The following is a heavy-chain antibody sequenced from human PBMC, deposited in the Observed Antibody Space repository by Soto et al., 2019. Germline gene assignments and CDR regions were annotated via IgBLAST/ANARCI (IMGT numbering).Heavy chain of an antibody. J-gene: IGHJ4*02. CDR2: IIPIFGTA. V-gene: IGHV1-69*13. CDR1: GGTFSSYA. Sequence: RASVKVSCKASGGTFSSYAISWVRQAPGQGLEWMGGIIPIFGTANYAQKFQGRVTITADESTSTAYMELSSLRSEDTAVYYCARARAVAGIGFDYWGQGTLVTVSS. CDR3: ARARAVAGIGFDY. D-gene: IGHD6-19*01.